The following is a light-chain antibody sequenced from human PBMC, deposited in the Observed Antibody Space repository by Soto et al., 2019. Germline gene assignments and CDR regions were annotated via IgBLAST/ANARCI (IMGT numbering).Light chain of an antibody. V-gene: IGKV4-1*01. CDR2: WAS. CDR3: QQYYSTPS. CDR1: QSVLYSSNNKNY. J-gene: IGKJ4*01. Sequence: DIVMTQSPDSLAVSLGERATINCKSSQSVLYSSNNKNYLAWYQQKPGQPPKLLIYWASTRESGVPDRFSGSGSGTDFNLTISSLQAEDVAVYYCQQYYSTPSFGGGTKVEIK.